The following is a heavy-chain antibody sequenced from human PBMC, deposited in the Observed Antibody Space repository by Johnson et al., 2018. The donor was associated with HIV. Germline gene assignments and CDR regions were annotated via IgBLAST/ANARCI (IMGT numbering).Heavy chain of an antibody. Sequence: QVQLVESGGGLVQPGRSLRLSCAASGFTFSSYGMHWVRQAPGKGLEWAAVISYDGSDKYYADSVKGRFTISRDNSKNTLYLQMNSLRAEDTAVYYCARVYSSSSAHAFDIWGQGTMVTVSS. CDR1: GFTFSSYG. CDR2: ISYDGSDK. CDR3: ARVYSSSSAHAFDI. D-gene: IGHD6-6*01. J-gene: IGHJ3*02. V-gene: IGHV3-30*03.